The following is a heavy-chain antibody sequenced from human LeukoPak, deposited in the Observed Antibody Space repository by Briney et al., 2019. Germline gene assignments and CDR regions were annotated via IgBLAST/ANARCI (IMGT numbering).Heavy chain of an antibody. V-gene: IGHV3-21*01. Sequence: GGSLRLSCAASGFTFSSYSMNWVRQAPGKGLEWVSSISSSSSYIYYADSVKGRFTISRDNAKNSLYLQMNSLRAEDTAVYYCARDPLICSGGSCYFDYWGQGTLVTVSS. CDR1: GFTFSSYS. D-gene: IGHD2-15*01. CDR3: ARDPLICSGGSCYFDY. CDR2: ISSSSSYI. J-gene: IGHJ4*02.